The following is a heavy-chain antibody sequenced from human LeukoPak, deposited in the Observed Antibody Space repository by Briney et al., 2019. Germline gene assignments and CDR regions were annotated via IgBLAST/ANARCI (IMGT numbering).Heavy chain of an antibody. CDR1: GFTFNTYA. D-gene: IGHD1-26*01. CDR3: AKGGKWDVTPFDY. CDR2: ISASGVTT. J-gene: IGHJ4*02. Sequence: GGSLRLSCATSGFTFNTYAMSWVRQAPGKGLEWVSGISASGVTTHYADSVKGRFTISRDNSKNTLYLQVNSLRAEDTAVYYCAKGGKWDVTPFDYWGQGTLVTVSS. V-gene: IGHV3-23*01.